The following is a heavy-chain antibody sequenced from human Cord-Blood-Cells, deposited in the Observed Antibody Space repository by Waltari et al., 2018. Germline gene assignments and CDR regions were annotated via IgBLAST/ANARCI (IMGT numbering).Heavy chain of an antibody. CDR2: INHSGST. CDR3: ARGGTIRRYFDWLYYFDY. V-gene: IGHV4-34*01. J-gene: IGHJ4*02. Sequence: QVQLQQWGAGLLKPSETLSITCAVHGGSFSGYYWSWIRRPPGKGLEWIGEINHSGSTNYNPSLKSRVTISVDTSKNQFSLKLSSVTAADTAVYYCARGGTIRRYFDWLYYFDYWGQGTLVTVSS. D-gene: IGHD3-9*01. CDR1: GGSFSGYY.